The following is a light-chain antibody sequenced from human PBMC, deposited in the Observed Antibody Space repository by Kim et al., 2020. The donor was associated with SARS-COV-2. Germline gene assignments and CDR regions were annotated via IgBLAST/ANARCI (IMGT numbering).Light chain of an antibody. CDR1: SSDVGGYNY. Sequence: SITISCTGHSSDVGGYNYVSWYQQHPGKAPKLMIYDVSNRPSGVSNRFSGSKSGNTASLTISGLQAEDEADYYCSSYTSSSTSHVVFGGGTQLTVL. J-gene: IGLJ2*01. V-gene: IGLV2-14*03. CDR3: SSYTSSSTSHVV. CDR2: DVS.